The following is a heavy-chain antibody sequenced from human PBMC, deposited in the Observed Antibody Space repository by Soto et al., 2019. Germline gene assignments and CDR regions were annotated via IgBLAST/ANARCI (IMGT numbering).Heavy chain of an antibody. CDR2: INHSGST. CDR3: ARDKITGLSDY. CDR1: GESFRGYY. V-gene: IGHV4-34*01. J-gene: IGHJ4*02. D-gene: IGHD2-8*02. Sequence: AETLSLTCAGYGESFRGYYWAWIRQPPGTGLEWIGEINHSGSTNYNPSLKSRVTISVDTSKDQFSLKLISVTAADTAVYYCARDKITGLSDYWGQGTLVTVS.